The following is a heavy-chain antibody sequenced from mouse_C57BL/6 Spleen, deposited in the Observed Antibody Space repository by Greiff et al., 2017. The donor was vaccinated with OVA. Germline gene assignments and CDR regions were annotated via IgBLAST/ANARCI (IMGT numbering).Heavy chain of an antibody. CDR3: ARRVYYGNYVESMDY. V-gene: IGHV1-55*01. D-gene: IGHD2-1*01. Sequence: QVHVKQPGAELVKPGASVQMSCKASGYTFTSYWITWVKQRPGQGLEWIGDIYPGSGSTNYNEKFKSKATLPVDTSSSTAYMQLSIRTSDDSAVYYSARRVYYGNYVESMDYWGQGTSVTVSS. CDR1: GYTFTSYW. CDR2: IYPGSGST. J-gene: IGHJ4*01.